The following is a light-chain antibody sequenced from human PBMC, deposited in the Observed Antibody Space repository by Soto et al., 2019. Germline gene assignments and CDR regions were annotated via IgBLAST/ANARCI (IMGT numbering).Light chain of an antibody. CDR2: AAS. V-gene: IGKV1-27*01. J-gene: IGKJ4*01. Sequence: DIQMTQSPSSLSASVGDRVTITCRASQGMSNYLAWYRQKPGKVPKLLIYAASTSQSGAPSRFSGSGSGTDFTLTISSLQPEDVATYYYQKYNSAPTFGGGTQVDIK. CDR1: QGMSNY. CDR3: QKYNSAPT.